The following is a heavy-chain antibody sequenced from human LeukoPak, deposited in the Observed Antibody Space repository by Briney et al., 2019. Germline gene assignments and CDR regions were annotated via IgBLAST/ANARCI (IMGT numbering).Heavy chain of an antibody. D-gene: IGHD3-16*01. CDR2: ISYDSYNK. CDR1: GFTFGSYS. Sequence: GGSLRLSCAASGFTFGSYSMHWVRQAPGKGLEWVAVISYDSYNKWFAESVKGRFTISRDNSKNTLYLHMNSLRVEDTAVYYCTRVNTYYDVDGWFEPWGQGTLVSVSS. CDR3: TRVNTYYDVDGWFEP. J-gene: IGHJ5*02. V-gene: IGHV3-30-3*01.